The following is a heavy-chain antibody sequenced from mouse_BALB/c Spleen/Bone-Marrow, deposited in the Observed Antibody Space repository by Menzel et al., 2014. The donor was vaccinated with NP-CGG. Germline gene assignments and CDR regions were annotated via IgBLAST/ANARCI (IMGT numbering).Heavy chain of an antibody. CDR3: VRRGNPIVYYAMDY. Sequence: LVKTGASVKIYCKASGYSFTGYYMHWVKQSHGKSLEWIGYISCYNGATSYNQNFKGKATFTVDTYSSTAYMQFNSLTSEDSAVYYCVRRGNPIVYYAMDYWGQGTSVTVSS. CDR2: ISCYNGAT. V-gene: IGHV1S34*01. J-gene: IGHJ4*01. CDR1: GYSFTGYY.